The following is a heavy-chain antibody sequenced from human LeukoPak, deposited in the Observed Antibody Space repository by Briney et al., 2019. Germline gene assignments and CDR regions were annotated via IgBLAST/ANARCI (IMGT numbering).Heavy chain of an antibody. J-gene: IGHJ4*02. D-gene: IGHD2-15*01. CDR1: GFTFSSYA. Sequence: GGSLRLSCAASGFTFSSYAMSWVRQAPGKGLEWVSTISGTGGSTYYADSVKGRFTISRDNSKNTLYLQMNSLRAEDTAVYYCAKDRWTRGGSGGGDYWGQGTLVTVSS. CDR2: ISGTGGST. V-gene: IGHV3-23*01. CDR3: AKDRWTRGGSGGGDY.